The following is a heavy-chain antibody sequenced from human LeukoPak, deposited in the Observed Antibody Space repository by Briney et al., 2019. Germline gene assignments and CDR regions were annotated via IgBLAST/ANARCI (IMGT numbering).Heavy chain of an antibody. V-gene: IGHV3-30*03. CDR2: ISYDGSNK. J-gene: IGHJ4*02. CDR1: GFTFSSYG. CDR3: ARETMVRGVSFDY. Sequence: GGSLRLSCAASGFTFSSYGMHWVRQAPGKGLEWVAVISYDGSNKYCADSVKGRFTISRDNSKNTLYLQMNSLRAEDTAVYYCARETMVRGVSFDYWGQGTLVTVSS. D-gene: IGHD3-10*01.